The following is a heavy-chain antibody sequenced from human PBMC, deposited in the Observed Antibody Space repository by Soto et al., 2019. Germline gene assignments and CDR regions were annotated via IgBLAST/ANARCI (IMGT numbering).Heavy chain of an antibody. Sequence: EVQLVESGGGLVQPGGSLRLSCAASGFTFSSYSMNWVRQAPGKGLEWVSYISSSSSTIYYADSVKGRFTISRDNAKNSLYLQMNSLRDEDTAVYYCARDLWGSGIGVYYYYYGMDVWRQGTTVTVSS. J-gene: IGHJ6*02. D-gene: IGHD3-10*01. CDR1: GFTFSSYS. CDR3: ARDLWGSGIGVYYYYYGMDV. CDR2: ISSSSSTI. V-gene: IGHV3-48*02.